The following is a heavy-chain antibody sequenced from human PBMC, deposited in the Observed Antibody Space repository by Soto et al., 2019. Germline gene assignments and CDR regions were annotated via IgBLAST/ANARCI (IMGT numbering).Heavy chain of an antibody. J-gene: IGHJ4*02. Sequence: GASVKVSCKVSGYTLTELSMHWVRQAPGKGLEWMGGFDPEDGETIYAQKFQGRVTMTGDTSTDTAYMELSSLRSEDTAVYYCATVSKLYRWIDYWGQGTLVTVSS. V-gene: IGHV1-24*01. CDR2: FDPEDGET. D-gene: IGHD3-16*02. CDR1: GYTLTELS. CDR3: ATVSKLYRWIDY.